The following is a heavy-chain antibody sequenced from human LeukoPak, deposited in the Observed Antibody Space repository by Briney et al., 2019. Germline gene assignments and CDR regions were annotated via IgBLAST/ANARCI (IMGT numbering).Heavy chain of an antibody. CDR3: ARGPHYYGSGSYESTYAFDI. Sequence: ASVKVSCKASGYTFTSYAMNWVRQAPGQGLEWMGWINTNTGNPTYAQGFTGRFVFSLDTSVSTAYLQISSLKAEDTAVYYCARGPHYYGSGSYESTYAFDIWGQGTMVTVSP. CDR2: INTNTGNP. D-gene: IGHD3-10*01. J-gene: IGHJ3*02. V-gene: IGHV7-4-1*02. CDR1: GYTFTSYA.